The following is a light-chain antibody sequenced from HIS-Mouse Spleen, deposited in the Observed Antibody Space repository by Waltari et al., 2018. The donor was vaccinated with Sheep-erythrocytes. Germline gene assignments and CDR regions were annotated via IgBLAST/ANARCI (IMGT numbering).Light chain of an antibody. CDR3: QVWDSSSDHPYV. J-gene: IGLJ1*01. CDR2: DGS. V-gene: IGLV3-21*03. Sequence: SYVLTQPPSVSVAPRKTARITCGGHNTGSKSVHWYQQKPGQAPVLVGYDGSDRPSGIPERFSGSNSGNTATLTISRVEAGDEADYYCQVWDSSSDHPYVFGTGTKVTVL. CDR1: NTGSKS.